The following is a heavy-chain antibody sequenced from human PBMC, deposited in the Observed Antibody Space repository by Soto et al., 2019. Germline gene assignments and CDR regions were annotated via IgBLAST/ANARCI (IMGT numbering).Heavy chain of an antibody. CDR2: IYNGGST. D-gene: IGHD2-8*01. CDR3: ARAPVGLYTISYFDY. Sequence: NPSETLSLTCTVSGDSVSSVGFHWAWLRPPPGKGLEWIGYIYNGGSTYYRPSLESRMHISLDATRNHYSLRLTSVTAADTAVYFCARAPVGLYTISYFDYWGQGKLVTVSS. J-gene: IGHJ4*02. CDR1: GDSVSSVGFH. V-gene: IGHV4-30-4*01.